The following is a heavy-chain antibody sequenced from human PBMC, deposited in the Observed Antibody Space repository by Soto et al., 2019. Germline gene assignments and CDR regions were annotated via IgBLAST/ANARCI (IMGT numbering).Heavy chain of an antibody. CDR1: GFTFSSYA. CDR2: ISASGGST. Sequence: EVQLLESGGGLVQPGGSLRLSCAASGFTFSSYAMNWVRQAPGKGLEWVSAISASGGSTYYADSVKGRFAISRDNSKNPRFLQMNGLRAGDTAVYYCAKDRLGLGYCSRTNCYADYLGQGTLVTVSS. J-gene: IGHJ4*02. D-gene: IGHD2-2*01. V-gene: IGHV3-23*01. CDR3: AKDRLGLGYCSRTNCYADY.